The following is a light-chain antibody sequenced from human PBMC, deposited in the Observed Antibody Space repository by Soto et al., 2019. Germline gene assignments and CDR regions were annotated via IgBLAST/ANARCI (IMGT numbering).Light chain of an antibody. J-gene: IGLJ3*02. CDR1: SSDVGSYDY. CDR3: SSSAGSNNGGV. Sequence: QSALTQPPSASGSPGQSVTISCTGTSSDVGSYDYVSWYQQHPGKAPKLMINEVSKRPSGVPDRFSGSKSGNTASLTVSGLQAEDEADYYCSSSAGSNNGGVFGGGTKLTVL. V-gene: IGLV2-8*01. CDR2: EVS.